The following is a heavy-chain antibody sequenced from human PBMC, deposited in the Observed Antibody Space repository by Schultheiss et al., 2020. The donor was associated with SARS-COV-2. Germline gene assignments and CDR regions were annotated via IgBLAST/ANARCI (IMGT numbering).Heavy chain of an antibody. CDR3: GRQGGPEQEIDS. V-gene: IGHV4-59*08. J-gene: IGHJ4*02. CDR2: IYYTGAT. Sequence: SETLSLTCTVSSGSLTSYYWSWIRQPPGKGLEWIGYIYYTGATKYNLSVQSRPTISFDASKNQFSLRLTSVTAADTAVYYCGRQGGPEQEIDSWGQGTLVTVSS. D-gene: IGHD3-16*01. CDR1: SGSLTSYY.